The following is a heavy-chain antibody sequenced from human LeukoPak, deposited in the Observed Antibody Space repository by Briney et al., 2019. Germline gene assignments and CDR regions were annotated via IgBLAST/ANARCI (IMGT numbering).Heavy chain of an antibody. D-gene: IGHD6-19*01. Sequence: ASVKVSCKASGGTFSSYAISWVRQAPGQGLEWMGGIIPIFGTANCAQKFQGRVTITADESTSTAYMELSSLRSEDTAVYYCARDGGGGWYTDDYWGQGTLVTVSS. CDR2: IIPIFGTA. J-gene: IGHJ4*02. CDR3: ARDGGGGWYTDDY. V-gene: IGHV1-69*13. CDR1: GGTFSSYA.